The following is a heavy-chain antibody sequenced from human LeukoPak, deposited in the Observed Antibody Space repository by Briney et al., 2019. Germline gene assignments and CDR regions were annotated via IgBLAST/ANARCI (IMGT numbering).Heavy chain of an antibody. V-gene: IGHV3-48*03. D-gene: IGHD5-18*01. CDR3: AARGGLGLRGPFDY. CDR1: GFTFSNYE. CDR2: ISGSGTSI. Sequence: GGSLRLSCAASGFTFSNYEINWVRQAPGRGLEWISYISGSGTSIYHANSVKGRFTISRDNAKNSLYLQMNSLRAEDTAVYYCAARGGLGLRGPFDYWGQGTLVTVSS. J-gene: IGHJ4*02.